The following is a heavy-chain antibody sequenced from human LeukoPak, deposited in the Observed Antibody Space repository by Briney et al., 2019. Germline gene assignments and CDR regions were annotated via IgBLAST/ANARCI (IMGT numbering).Heavy chain of an antibody. CDR2: INPSGGST. CDR1: GYTFTSYY. CDR3: ARVRTGTKLDY. V-gene: IGHV1-46*01. D-gene: IGHD1-7*01. J-gene: IGHJ4*02. Sequence: ASVKVSCKASGYTFTSYYMHWVRQAPGQGLEWMGIINPSGGSTSYAQKFQGRVTMTRDMSTSTVYMELGRLRSDDTAVYYCARVRTGTKLDYWGQGTLVTVSS.